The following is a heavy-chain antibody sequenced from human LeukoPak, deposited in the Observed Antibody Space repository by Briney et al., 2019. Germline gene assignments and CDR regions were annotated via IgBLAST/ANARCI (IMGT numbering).Heavy chain of an antibody. V-gene: IGHV1-69*05. D-gene: IGHD1-26*01. CDR3: ARGGEVGATHEQGYYYYYMDV. CDR2: IIPIFGTA. CDR1: VGTFSSYA. Sequence: GASVNVSCKASVGTFSSYAISWVRQAPGQGLEWMGGIIPIFGTANYAQKLQGRVTITTDESTSTAYMELSSLRSEDTAVHYCARGGEVGATHEQGYYYYYMDVWGKGTTVTVSS. J-gene: IGHJ6*03.